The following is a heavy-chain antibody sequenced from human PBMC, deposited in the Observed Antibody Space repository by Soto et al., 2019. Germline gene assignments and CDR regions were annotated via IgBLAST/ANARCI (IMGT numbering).Heavy chain of an antibody. D-gene: IGHD6-13*01. CDR1: GYTFTSYG. J-gene: IGHJ6*02. Sequence: ASVKVSCKASGYTFTSYGISWVRQAPGQGLEWMGWISAYNGNTNYAQKLQGRVTMTTDTSTSTAYMELRSLRSDDTAVYYCARDRRQLVRYYYYGMGVWGQGTTVTVSS. CDR3: ARDRRQLVRYYYYGMGV. V-gene: IGHV1-18*01. CDR2: ISAYNGNT.